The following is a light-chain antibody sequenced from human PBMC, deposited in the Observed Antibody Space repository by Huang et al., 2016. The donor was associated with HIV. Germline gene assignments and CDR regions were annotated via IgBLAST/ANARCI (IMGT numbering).Light chain of an antibody. CDR1: QSVLSSATIKNY. V-gene: IGKV4-1*01. CDR3: QQYYTSPQT. J-gene: IGKJ1*01. CDR2: LAS. Sequence: DIVMTQSPDSLAVSLGEAATLTCRSSQSVLSSATIKNYLAWFQQKSGQSPELLLFLASTLEAGVPDRFSASGSGTHFTLTINNVETEDVAIYYCQQYYTSPQTFGPGTRLEI.